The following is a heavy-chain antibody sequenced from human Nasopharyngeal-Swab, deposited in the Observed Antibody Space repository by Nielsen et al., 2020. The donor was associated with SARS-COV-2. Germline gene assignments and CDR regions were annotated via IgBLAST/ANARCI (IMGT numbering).Heavy chain of an antibody. V-gene: IGHV4-59*08. D-gene: IGHD3-10*01. Sequence: SETLSLTCTVSGGSISPYYWGWIRQPPGKGLEWIGYIYYTGSTNYNPSLKSRLTISLDKSKNQFSLRLSSVTAADTAVYYCARHFRGGDVWGNGTTVTVSS. CDR2: IYYTGST. CDR3: ARHFRGGDV. CDR1: GGSISPYY. J-gene: IGHJ6*04.